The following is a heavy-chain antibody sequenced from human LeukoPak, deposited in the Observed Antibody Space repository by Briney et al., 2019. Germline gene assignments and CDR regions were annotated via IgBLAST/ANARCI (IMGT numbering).Heavy chain of an antibody. CDR2: IYHSGST. D-gene: IGHD3-10*01. V-gene: IGHV4-30-2*01. Sequence: SQTLSLTCAVSGGSIGSGGYSWSWLRQPPGKGLEWIGYIYHSGSTYYNPSLKSRVTISVDRSKNQFSLKLSSVTAADTAVYYCARAGCGSGPREPYYYGMDVWGKGTTVTVSS. J-gene: IGHJ6*04. CDR1: GGSIGSGGYS. CDR3: ARAGCGSGPREPYYYGMDV.